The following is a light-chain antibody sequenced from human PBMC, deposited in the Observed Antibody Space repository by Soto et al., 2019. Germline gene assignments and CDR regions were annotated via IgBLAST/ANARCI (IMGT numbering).Light chain of an antibody. V-gene: IGKV3-11*01. J-gene: IGKJ1*01. CDR1: QSVDYY. CDR2: DAS. CDR3: QQRSNWPT. Sequence: EIVLTQSPSPLSRSSGERATLSSRASQSVDYYLAWYQQKPGQAPRLLIYDASNRATGIPARFSGSGSGTDFTLPISSLEPEDFAVYYCQQRSNWPTFGQGTKVDIK.